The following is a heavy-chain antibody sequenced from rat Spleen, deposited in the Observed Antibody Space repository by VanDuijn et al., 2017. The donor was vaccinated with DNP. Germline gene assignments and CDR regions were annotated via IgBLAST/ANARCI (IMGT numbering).Heavy chain of an antibody. V-gene: IGHV3-1*01. Sequence: EVQLQESGPGLVKPSQSLSLICSVTGYSITSNYWGWIRKFPGNKMEWIGHIGYSGSTTYNPSLESRISITRDTSKNQFFRQLNSVSTEDTATDYCVRWVRALDYWGQGVMVTVSS. CDR2: IGYSGST. D-gene: IGHD4-1*01. J-gene: IGHJ2*01. CDR3: VRWVRALDY. CDR1: GYSITSNY.